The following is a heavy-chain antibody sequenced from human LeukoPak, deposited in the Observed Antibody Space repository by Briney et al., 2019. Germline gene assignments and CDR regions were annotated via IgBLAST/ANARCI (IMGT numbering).Heavy chain of an antibody. CDR2: ISGSGGSA. CDR3: AKTGYSSGWYRIWDY. D-gene: IGHD6-19*01. V-gene: IGHV3-23*01. Sequence: GGSLRLSCAASGSTFSSFEMSWVRQAPGKGLEWVSAISGSGGSAYYADSVKGRFTISRDNSRNSLSLQVNSLRAEDTALYYCAKTGYSSGWYRIWDYWGQGTLVTVSS. J-gene: IGHJ4*02. CDR1: GSTFSSFE.